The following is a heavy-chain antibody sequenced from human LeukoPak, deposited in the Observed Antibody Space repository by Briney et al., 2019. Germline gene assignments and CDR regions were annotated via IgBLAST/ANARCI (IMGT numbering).Heavy chain of an antibody. CDR2: ISRSGTTI. Sequence: GGSLRRSCAASEFTLNDYYMSWIRQAPGKGLEWVSYISRSGTTIHYADSVKGRFTISRDNAKNSLYLQMNSLRADDTAVYFCARDTFETSGCFDYWGQGALATVSS. CDR3: ARDTFETSGCFDY. V-gene: IGHV3-11*01. CDR1: EFTLNDYY. J-gene: IGHJ4*02. D-gene: IGHD3-16*01.